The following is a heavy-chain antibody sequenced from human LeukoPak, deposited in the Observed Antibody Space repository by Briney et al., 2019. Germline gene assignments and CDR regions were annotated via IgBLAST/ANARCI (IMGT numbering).Heavy chain of an antibody. CDR3: ARAIYSYGSWFDP. Sequence: SVKVSCKASGGTFSSYAISWVRQAPGQGLEWMGGIIPIFGTANYAQKFQGRVTITADESTSTAYMKLSSLRSEDTAVYYCARAIYSYGSWFDPWGQGTLVTVSS. CDR2: IIPIFGTA. J-gene: IGHJ5*02. V-gene: IGHV1-69*13. D-gene: IGHD5-18*01. CDR1: GGTFSSYA.